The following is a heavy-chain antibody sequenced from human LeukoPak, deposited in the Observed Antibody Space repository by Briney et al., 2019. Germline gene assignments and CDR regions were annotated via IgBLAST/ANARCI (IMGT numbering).Heavy chain of an antibody. CDR3: AKDSDRAYYYDSSRYLTFDY. CDR1: RFTFSSYA. D-gene: IGHD3-22*01. V-gene: IGHV3-23*01. Sequence: GGSLRLSCAAYRFTFSSYAMSWVRQAPGKGLEWISAISGSGGSTYYADSVKGRFTISRDNSKNTLYLQMNSLRADDMAVYYCAKDSDRAYYYDSSRYLTFDYWGQGTLVTVSS. J-gene: IGHJ4*02. CDR2: ISGSGGST.